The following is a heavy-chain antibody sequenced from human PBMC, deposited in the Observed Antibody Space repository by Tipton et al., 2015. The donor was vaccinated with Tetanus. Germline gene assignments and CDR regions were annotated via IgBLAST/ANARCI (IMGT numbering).Heavy chain of an antibody. CDR2: INHRGGT. J-gene: IGHJ4*02. CDR1: GGSFSGFY. V-gene: IGHV4-34*10. D-gene: IGHD1-1*01. CDR3: ARANNEFPKKGPFDS. Sequence: GLVKPSETLSLTCGVSGGSFSGFYWSWIRQPPGKGLEWIGEINHRGGTSYNPSLKSRITISQDTSKNQFSLRLTSVTAADTAVYYCARANNEFPKKGPFDSWGQGSLVIVSS.